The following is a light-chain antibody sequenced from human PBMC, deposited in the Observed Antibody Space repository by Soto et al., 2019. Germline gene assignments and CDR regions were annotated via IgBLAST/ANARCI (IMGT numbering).Light chain of an antibody. CDR3: QQYNDWPLT. CDR1: QSVRSF. J-gene: IGKJ1*01. V-gene: IGKV3-15*01. CDR2: GAF. Sequence: DIVLPQSTATLSLSPGERATLSCRASQSVRSFLAWYQQKPGQAPRLLIFGAFTRATGIPARFGGTVSGTEFTLTISSLQSEDFALYYCQQYNDWPLTFGQGTKVDI.